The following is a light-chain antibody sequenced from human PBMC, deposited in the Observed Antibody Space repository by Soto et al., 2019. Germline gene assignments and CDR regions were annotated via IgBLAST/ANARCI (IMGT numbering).Light chain of an antibody. J-gene: IGKJ2*01. Sequence: EIVLTQSPGTLSLSPGERATLSCRASQSVSNSFLAWYQQKPGQAPRLLISGASSRATGIPDRFSGSGSGTDFTLTISRLEPEDFAVYYCQQYGTSPPYTFGQGTKLEIK. CDR3: QQYGTSPPYT. CDR2: GAS. CDR1: QSVSNSF. V-gene: IGKV3-20*01.